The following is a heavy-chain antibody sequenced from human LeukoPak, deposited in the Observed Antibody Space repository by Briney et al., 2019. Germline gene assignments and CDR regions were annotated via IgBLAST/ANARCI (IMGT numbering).Heavy chain of an antibody. CDR1: GGSISSSNW. D-gene: IGHD3-10*01. V-gene: IGHV4-4*02. Sequence: SETLSLTCAVSGGSISSSNWWSWVRQPPGKGLEWIGEIYHSGSTNYNPSLKSRVTISVDKSKNQFSLKLSSVTAADTAVYYCARPLFGEDLYYFDYWGQGTLVTVSS. CDR2: IYHSGST. J-gene: IGHJ4*02. CDR3: ARPLFGEDLYYFDY.